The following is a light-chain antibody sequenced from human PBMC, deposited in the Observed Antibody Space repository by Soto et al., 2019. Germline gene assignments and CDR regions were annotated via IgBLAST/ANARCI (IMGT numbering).Light chain of an antibody. J-gene: IGKJ1*01. CDR3: RQYGSPPRK. CDR2: GAS. V-gene: IGKV3-20*01. CDR1: QSVSYSY. Sequence: EMGWTQSPGTLSLSPGERATLSCRASQSVSYSYLAWYQQKPGQAPRILIYGASSRATGIPDRFSGSGSGTDFTLTISRLEPEDLAVYYCRQYGSPPRKFGQGTKEEIK.